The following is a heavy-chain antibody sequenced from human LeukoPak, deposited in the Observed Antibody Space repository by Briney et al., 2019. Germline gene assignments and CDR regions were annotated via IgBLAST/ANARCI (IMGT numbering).Heavy chain of an antibody. D-gene: IGHD4-17*01. CDR3: ARVGLRNPYY. CDR1: GGSISSSSYY. V-gene: IGHV4-39*07. Sequence: PSETLSLTCTVSGGSISSSSYYWGWIRQPPGKGLEWIGSIYYSGSTYYNPSLKSRVTISVDTSKNQFSLKLSSVTAADTAVYYCARVGLRNPYYWGQGTLVTVSS. CDR2: IYYSGST. J-gene: IGHJ4*02.